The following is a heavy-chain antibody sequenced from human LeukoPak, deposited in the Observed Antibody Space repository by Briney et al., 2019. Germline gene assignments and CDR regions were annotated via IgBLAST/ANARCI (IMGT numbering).Heavy chain of an antibody. CDR3: ASRNDILTGYVFDF. J-gene: IGHJ4*02. CDR2: IYYSGST. CDR1: GGSVSSSIYY. V-gene: IGHV4-39*01. D-gene: IGHD3-9*01. Sequence: SETLSLTCTVSGGSVSSSIYYWGWIRQPPGKGLEWIGSIYYSGSTSYNPSLKSRVTISVDTSKNQFSLKLTSVTAADTAVYYCASRNDILTGYVFDFWGRGTLVTVSS.